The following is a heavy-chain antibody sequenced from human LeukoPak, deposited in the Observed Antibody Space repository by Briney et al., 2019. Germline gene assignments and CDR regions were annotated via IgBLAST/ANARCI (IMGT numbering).Heavy chain of an antibody. CDR2: INPNSGGT. CDR1: GYTFTGYY. J-gene: IGHJ6*03. CDR3: ARLVPYSSSPYYYYMDV. V-gene: IGHV1-2*02. Sequence: ASVKVSCKASGYTFTGYYMHWVRQAPGQGLEWMGWINPNSGGTNYAQKFQGRVTMTTDTSTSTAYMELRSLRSDDTAVYYCARLVPYSSSPYYYYMDVWGKGTTVTVSS. D-gene: IGHD6-13*01.